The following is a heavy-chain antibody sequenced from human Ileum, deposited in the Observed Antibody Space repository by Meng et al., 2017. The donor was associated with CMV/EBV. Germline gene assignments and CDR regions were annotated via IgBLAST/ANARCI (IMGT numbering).Heavy chain of an antibody. Sequence: GESLKISCVASGFTFSSSEMNWVRQAPGKGLEWVSVIYSGGGTDYADSVKGRFTISRDNSKNTLYLQMSSLKPKDTAVYYCARDPRTYLYFGMDVWGQGTTVTVSS. CDR2: IYSGGGT. J-gene: IGHJ6*02. CDR3: ARDPRTYLYFGMDV. CDR1: GFTFSSSE. V-gene: IGHV3-66*02. D-gene: IGHD2-2*01.